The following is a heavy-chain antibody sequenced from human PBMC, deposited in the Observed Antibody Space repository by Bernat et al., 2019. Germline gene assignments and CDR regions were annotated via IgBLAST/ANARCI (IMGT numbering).Heavy chain of an antibody. Sequence: QVQLVESGGGVVQPGRSLRLSCAASGFTFSSYAMHWVRQAPGKGLEWVAVISYDGSNKNYADSVKGRFTISRANSKNTLYLQMNSLRAEDTDVYYCARDVSTFGYWGQGTLVTVSS. J-gene: IGHJ4*02. CDR2: ISYDGSNK. CDR3: ARDVSTFGY. CDR1: GFTFSSYA. D-gene: IGHD2/OR15-2a*01. V-gene: IGHV3-30-3*01.